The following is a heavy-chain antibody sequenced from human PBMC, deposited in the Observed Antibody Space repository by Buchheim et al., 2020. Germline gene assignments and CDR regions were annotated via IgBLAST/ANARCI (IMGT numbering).Heavy chain of an antibody. D-gene: IGHD2-15*01. V-gene: IGHV3-33*01. J-gene: IGHJ2*01. CDR1: GFSFSNYG. Sequence: QVQLVESGGGVVQPGRSLRLSCAASGFSFSNYGMHWVRQAPGKGLEWVALIWSDGSNKYYADSVKGRFTISRDNSKNTLYLQMNSLRAEETAVDFWAREFIVVVVAATEDWYFDLWGRGTL. CDR2: IWSDGSNK. CDR3: AREFIVVVVAATEDWYFDL.